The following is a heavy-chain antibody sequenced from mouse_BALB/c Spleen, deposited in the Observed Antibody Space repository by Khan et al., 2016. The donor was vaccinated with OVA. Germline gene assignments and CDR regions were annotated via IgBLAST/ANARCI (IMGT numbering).Heavy chain of an antibody. CDR2: IDPANGNT. J-gene: IGHJ3*01. CDR1: GFNIKDTY. D-gene: IGHD4-1*02. V-gene: IGHV14-3*02. CDR3: QLAWFAY. Sequence: IQLVQSGAELVKPGASVKLFCTASGFNIKDTYIHWVKQRPEQGLEWIGRIDPANGNTEFDPKFQGKATITADTSSNTAYLQLSSLTSEDTAVYYCQLAWFAYWGQGTLVTVSA.